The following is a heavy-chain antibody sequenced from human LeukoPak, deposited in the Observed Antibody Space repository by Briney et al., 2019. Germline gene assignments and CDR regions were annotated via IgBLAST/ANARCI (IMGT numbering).Heavy chain of an antibody. CDR1: GYTFGNYG. J-gene: IGHJ4*02. CDR2: ISGFNGNT. Sequence: PRASVKVSCKAAGYTFGNYGIKWVRQAPGQGLEWVGWISGFNGNTNYAQNFHDRVTMTTDTYTTTAYMELRNLRSDDTAVYYCARVEHCNVGNCYFRPGAYWGQGTLVTVSS. CDR3: ARVEHCNVGNCYFRPGAY. D-gene: IGHD2-15*01. V-gene: IGHV1-18*01.